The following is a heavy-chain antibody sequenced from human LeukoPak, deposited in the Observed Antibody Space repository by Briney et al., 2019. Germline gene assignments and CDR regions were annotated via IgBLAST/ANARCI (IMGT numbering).Heavy chain of an antibody. CDR2: ISYDGSNK. V-gene: IGHV3-30*18. CDR3: AKGDGDYAGTDY. D-gene: IGHD4-17*01. CDR1: GFTISSYG. Sequence: GGSLRLSCAASGFTISSYGMHWVRQAPGKGLEWVAVISYDGSNKYYADSVKGRFTISRDNSKNTLYLQMNSLRAEDTAVYYCAKGDGDYAGTDYWGQGTLVTVSS. J-gene: IGHJ4*02.